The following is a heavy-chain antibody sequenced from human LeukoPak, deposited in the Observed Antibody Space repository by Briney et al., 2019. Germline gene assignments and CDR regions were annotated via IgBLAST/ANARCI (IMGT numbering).Heavy chain of an antibody. Sequence: SETLSLTCTVSGGSISSYYWSWIRQPPGKGLEWIGYIYYSGSTNYNPFLKSRVTISVDTSKNQFSLKLSSVTAADTAVYYCARVPISWFDPWGQGTLVTVSS. CDR1: GGSISSYY. CDR2: IYYSGST. CDR3: ARVPISWFDP. D-gene: IGHD2/OR15-2a*01. V-gene: IGHV4-59*01. J-gene: IGHJ5*02.